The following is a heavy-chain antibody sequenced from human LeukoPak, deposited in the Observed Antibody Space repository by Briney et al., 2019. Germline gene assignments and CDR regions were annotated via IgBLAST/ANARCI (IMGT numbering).Heavy chain of an antibody. D-gene: IGHD1-26*01. CDR2: ISSSGSTI. V-gene: IGHV3-11*04. CDR3: ARQIYSGSYNWFDP. CDR1: GFTFSNAW. J-gene: IGHJ5*02. Sequence: GGSLKLSCAASGFTFSNAWMSWVRQAPGKGLEWVSYISSSGSTIYYADSVKGRFTISRDSAKNSLYLQMNSLRAEDTAVYYCARQIYSGSYNWFDPWGQGTLVTVSS.